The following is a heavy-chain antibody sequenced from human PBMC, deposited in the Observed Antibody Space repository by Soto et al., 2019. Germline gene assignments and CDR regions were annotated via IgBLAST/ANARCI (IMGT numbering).Heavy chain of an antibody. CDR3: ASVRDGYKHVDLDY. D-gene: IGHD5-12*01. Sequence: QVQLVQSAAEAKKPGSSVKVSCKASGGTFSSYAISWVRQAPGQGLEWMGGIIPIFGTANYAQKFQGRVTITADESTSTAYMELSSLRSEDTAVYYCASVRDGYKHVDLDYWGQGTLVTVSS. J-gene: IGHJ4*02. CDR2: IIPIFGTA. CDR1: GGTFSSYA. V-gene: IGHV1-69*01.